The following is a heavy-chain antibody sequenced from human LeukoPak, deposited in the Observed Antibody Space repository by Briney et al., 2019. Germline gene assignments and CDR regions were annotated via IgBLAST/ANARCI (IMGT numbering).Heavy chain of an antibody. CDR1: GFTFSSYA. D-gene: IGHD3-10*01. CDR3: ARGGSGSYPRRYGMDV. CDR2: ISYDGSNK. Sequence: GGSLRLSCAASGFTFSSYAMSWVRQAPGKGLEWVAVISYDGSNKYYADSVKGRFTISRDNSKNTLYLQMNSLRAEDTAVYYCARGGSGSYPRRYGMDVWGQGTTVTVSS. V-gene: IGHV3-30-3*01. J-gene: IGHJ6*02.